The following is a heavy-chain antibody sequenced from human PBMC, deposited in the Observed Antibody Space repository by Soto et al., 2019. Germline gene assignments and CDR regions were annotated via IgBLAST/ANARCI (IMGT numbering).Heavy chain of an antibody. CDR1: GFMFSNYA. CDR3: AKSRYSDSSGDYYDF. D-gene: IGHD3-22*01. CDR2: IGGRATSA. Sequence: EVQLLESGGGLVQPGGSLRLPCAASGFMFSNYAMSWVRQAPGKGLEWVSGIGGRATSAYYADSVKGRFAISRDNSYNTLFLQLNSLRAEDTAVYYCAKSRYSDSSGDYYDFWGQGTLVTVSS. V-gene: IGHV3-23*01. J-gene: IGHJ4*02.